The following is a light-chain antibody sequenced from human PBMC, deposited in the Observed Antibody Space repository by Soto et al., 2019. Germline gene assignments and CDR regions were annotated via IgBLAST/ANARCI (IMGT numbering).Light chain of an antibody. CDR1: QSVSNY. Sequence: EIVLTQSPATLSLSPGDRATLSYRASQSVSNYLAWYQQKPGQAPRLLIYDASNRATGIPARFSGSGSGTDFTLTISSLEPEDFAVYYCQQRTHWPPWTFGQGTKVEIK. CDR3: QQRTHWPPWT. CDR2: DAS. J-gene: IGKJ1*01. V-gene: IGKV3-11*01.